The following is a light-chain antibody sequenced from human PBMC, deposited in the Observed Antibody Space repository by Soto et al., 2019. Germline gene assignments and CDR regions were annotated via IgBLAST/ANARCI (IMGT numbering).Light chain of an antibody. CDR3: QQYGSSPRT. Sequence: EIVLTQSPGTLSLSPGERATLSCRASQSVSSSYLAWYQQKPGQAPRLLIYGASSRATGIPDRFSGSGSGTDFTITISMLEPEDFAVYYCQQYGSSPRTFGQGTKVDIK. CDR2: GAS. CDR1: QSVSSSY. V-gene: IGKV3-20*01. J-gene: IGKJ1*01.